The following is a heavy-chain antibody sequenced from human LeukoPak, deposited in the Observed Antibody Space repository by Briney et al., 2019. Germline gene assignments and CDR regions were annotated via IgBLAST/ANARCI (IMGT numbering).Heavy chain of an antibody. J-gene: IGHJ3*02. CDR2: ISWNSGSI. D-gene: IGHD6-19*01. CDR1: GFTFDDYA. Sequence: GRSLRLSCAASGFTFDDYAMHWVRQAPGKGLEWVSGISWNSGSIGYADSVKGRFTISRDNAKNSLYLQMNSLRAEYTALYYCAKDFSSCWSLDAFDIWGQGTMVTVSS. V-gene: IGHV3-9*01. CDR3: AKDFSSCWSLDAFDI.